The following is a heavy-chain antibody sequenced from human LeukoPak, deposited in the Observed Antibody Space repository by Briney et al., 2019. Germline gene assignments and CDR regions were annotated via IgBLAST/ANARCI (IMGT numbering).Heavy chain of an antibody. V-gene: IGHV3-30-3*01. J-gene: IGHJ3*02. Sequence: PGGSLRLSCAASGFTFSNYAMHWVRQAPGKGLEWVAVISYDVSTKYYADSVKGRFTISRDNSKNTLYLQMDSLRADDTAVFYCARDRVGAAFDAFDIWGQGTMVTVSS. CDR3: ARDRVGAAFDAFDI. CDR1: GFTFSNYA. D-gene: IGHD2-15*01. CDR2: ISYDVSTK.